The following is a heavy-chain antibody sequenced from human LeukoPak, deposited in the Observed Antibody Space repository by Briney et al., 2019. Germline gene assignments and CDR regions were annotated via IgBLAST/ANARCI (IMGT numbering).Heavy chain of an antibody. Sequence: PGGSLRLSCAASGFTFSSYGMHWVRQAPGKGLEWVAFIRYDGSNKYYADSVKGRFTISRDNSKNTLYLQMNSLRAEDTAVYYCARDSQNGAQKYFDYWGQGTLVTVSS. J-gene: IGHJ4*02. V-gene: IGHV3-30*02. CDR1: GFTFSSYG. CDR2: IRYDGSNK. CDR3: ARDSQNGAQKYFDY. D-gene: IGHD4/OR15-4a*01.